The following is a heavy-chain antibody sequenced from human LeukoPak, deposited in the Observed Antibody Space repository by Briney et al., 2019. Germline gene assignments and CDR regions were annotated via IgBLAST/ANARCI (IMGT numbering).Heavy chain of an antibody. J-gene: IGHJ6*04. Sequence: GGSLRLSCVASEFSPTNFWMTWVRRAPGRGLEWVANIKHDGSEKFYVDSVKGRFTISRDNAKNSLYLQMNSLRAEDTAVYYCATFVGIVSGAYTVPGGLLVWGKGTTVTVSS. CDR3: ATFVGIVSGAYTVPGGLLV. V-gene: IGHV3-7*01. CDR1: EFSPTNFW. CDR2: IKHDGSEK. D-gene: IGHD2-2*03.